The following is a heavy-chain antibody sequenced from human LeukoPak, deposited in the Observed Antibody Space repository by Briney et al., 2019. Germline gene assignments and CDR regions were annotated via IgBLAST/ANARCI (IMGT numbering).Heavy chain of an antibody. CDR3: AKDYYDSSGYAS. Sequence: PGGSLRLSCAASGFTFRSYAMSWVRQAPGKGLEWVSAITGSGSSTYYADSVKGRVTISRDNSQNTVYLQLNSLSAEDTAIYYCAKDYYDSSGYASWGQGTLVTVSS. V-gene: IGHV3-23*01. D-gene: IGHD3-22*01. CDR1: GFTFRSYA. J-gene: IGHJ5*02. CDR2: ITGSGSST.